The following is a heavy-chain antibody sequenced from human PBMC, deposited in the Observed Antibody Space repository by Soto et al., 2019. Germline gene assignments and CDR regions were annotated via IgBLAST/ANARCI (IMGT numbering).Heavy chain of an antibody. Sequence: SETLSLTCTVSGGSISSGGYYWSWIRQHPGKGLEWIGYIYYSGRTYYNPSLHSRVSIAVDTTESQFSLKLTSVTAADTSVYYCARGSFSSSSSWFDPWGRGTLVTVSS. V-gene: IGHV4-31*03. D-gene: IGHD6-6*01. J-gene: IGHJ5*02. CDR2: IYYSGRT. CDR3: ARGSFSSSSSWFDP. CDR1: GGSISSGGYY.